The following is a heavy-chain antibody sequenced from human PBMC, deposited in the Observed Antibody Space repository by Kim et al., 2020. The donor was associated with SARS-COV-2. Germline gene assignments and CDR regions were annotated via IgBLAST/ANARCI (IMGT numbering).Heavy chain of an antibody. D-gene: IGHD2-2*01. J-gene: IGHJ6*02. CDR3: ARGGVIVVVPAAKNGMDV. V-gene: IGHV3-30*01. Sequence: KGRFTISRDNSKNTLYLQMNSLRAEDTAVYYCARGGVIVVVPAAKNGMDVWGQGTTVTVSS.